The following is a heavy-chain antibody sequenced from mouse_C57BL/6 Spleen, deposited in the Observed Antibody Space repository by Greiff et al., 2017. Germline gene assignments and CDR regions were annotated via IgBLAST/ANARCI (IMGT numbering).Heavy chain of an antibody. CDR3: ARYGNYPY. D-gene: IGHD2-1*01. CDR1: GFTFSDYG. Sequence: EVMLVESGGGLVKPGGSLKLSCAASGFTFSDYGMHWVRQAPEKGLEWVAYIGSGSSRIYYADTVKGRFTITRDNAKNTLFLQMTSLRSEDTAMYYCARYGNYPYWGQGTLVTVSA. J-gene: IGHJ3*01. V-gene: IGHV5-17*01. CDR2: IGSGSSRI.